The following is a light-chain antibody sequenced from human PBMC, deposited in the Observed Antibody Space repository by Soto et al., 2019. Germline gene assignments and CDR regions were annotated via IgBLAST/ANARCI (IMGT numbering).Light chain of an antibody. V-gene: IGLV2-14*03. J-gene: IGLJ1*01. CDR2: DVS. CDR3: RSYTSSDTNV. CDR1: SSDVGAYNY. Sequence: QSALTQPASVSGSPGQSITISCTGTSSDVGAYNYVSWYQQEPGKAPKLMIHDVSNRPSGVSNRFSGSKSGNTASLTISGLQAEDEADYYCRSYTSSDTNVIGTGTKLTVL.